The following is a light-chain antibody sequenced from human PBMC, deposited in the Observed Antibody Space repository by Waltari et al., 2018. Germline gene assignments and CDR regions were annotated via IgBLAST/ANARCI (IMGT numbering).Light chain of an antibody. CDR3: QQYNNWPLYT. J-gene: IGKJ2*01. CDR1: QSLGTN. CDR2: GAS. V-gene: IGKV3-15*01. Sequence: ETVMTQSPATLSVSPGGRATLSCRASQSLGTNLAWYQQKPGQAPRLLIYGASSRPTGVPARFSGSGSGTDFTLTISSLQSEDFVVYYCQQYNNWPLYTFGQGTKLEI.